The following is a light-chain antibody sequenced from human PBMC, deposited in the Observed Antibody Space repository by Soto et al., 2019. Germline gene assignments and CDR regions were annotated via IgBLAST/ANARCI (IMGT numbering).Light chain of an antibody. J-gene: IGKJ1*01. CDR2: GAS. Sequence: EIVLTQSPCTLSLSPGERATLSCRASQSVSSSYLAWYQQKPGQAPRLLIYGASSRATGIPDRFSGSGSGTDFTLTISRLETEDFAVYYCQQYGSSLTWTFGQGTKVDI. V-gene: IGKV3-20*01. CDR3: QQYGSSLTWT. CDR1: QSVSSSY.